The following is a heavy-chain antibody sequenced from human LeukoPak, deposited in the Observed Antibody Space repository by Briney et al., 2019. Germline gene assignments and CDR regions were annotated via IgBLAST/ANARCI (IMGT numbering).Heavy chain of an antibody. CDR1: GGTISSYH. D-gene: IGHD3-22*01. Sequence: SETLSLTCTVSGGTISSYHWSWIRQPPGKGLEWIGYIYYSGSTNYNPSLKSRCTIPVDTSKNHFSLKLGSVTAADTAVYYCARGTSYYDSSGYYYFDYWGQGTLVTVSS. J-gene: IGHJ4*02. CDR2: IYYSGST. CDR3: ARGTSYYDSSGYYYFDY. V-gene: IGHV4-59*01.